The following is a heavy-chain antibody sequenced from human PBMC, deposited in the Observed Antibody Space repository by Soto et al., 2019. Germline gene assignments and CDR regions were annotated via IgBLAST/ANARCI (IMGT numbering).Heavy chain of an antibody. J-gene: IGHJ4*02. Sequence: GGSLRLSCAASGFTFSDYYMSWIRQAPGKGLEWVSYISSSGSTIYYADSVKGRFTISRDNAKNSLYLQMNSLRAEDTAVYYCARDLEYDILTGYPDYWGQGTLVTVSS. CDR2: ISSSGSTI. CDR1: GFTFSDYY. D-gene: IGHD3-9*01. V-gene: IGHV3-11*01. CDR3: ARDLEYDILTGYPDY.